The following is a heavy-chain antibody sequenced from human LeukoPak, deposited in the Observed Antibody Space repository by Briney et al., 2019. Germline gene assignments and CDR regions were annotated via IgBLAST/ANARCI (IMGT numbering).Heavy chain of an antibody. V-gene: IGHV1-46*01. Sequence: GASVKVSCKASGYTFTSYGISWVRQAPGQGLEWMGIINPSGGSTSYTQKFQGRVTITRDTSTSTVYMELSSLRSEDTAVYYCARWVPYGSGSYNYFDYWGQGTLVTVSS. CDR3: ARWVPYGSGSYNYFDY. CDR1: GYTFTSYG. CDR2: INPSGGST. J-gene: IGHJ4*02. D-gene: IGHD3-10*01.